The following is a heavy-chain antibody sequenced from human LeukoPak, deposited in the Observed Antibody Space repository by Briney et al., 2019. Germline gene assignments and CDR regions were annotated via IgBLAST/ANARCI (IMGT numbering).Heavy chain of an antibody. Sequence: ASVKVSCKTSGYTFTNYGISWVRQAPGQGLEWMGWISAYNGNTNYAQKFQGRVTITADESTSTAYMELSSLRSEDTAVYYCARASAVAGTMTDYWGQGTLVTVSS. D-gene: IGHD6-19*01. CDR2: ISAYNGNT. CDR1: GYTFTNYG. CDR3: ARASAVAGTMTDY. J-gene: IGHJ4*02. V-gene: IGHV1-18*01.